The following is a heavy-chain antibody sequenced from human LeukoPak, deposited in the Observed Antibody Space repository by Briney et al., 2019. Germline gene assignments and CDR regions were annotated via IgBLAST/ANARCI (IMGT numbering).Heavy chain of an antibody. CDR1: GYSFTSYW. CDR2: IYPGDSDT. D-gene: IGHD3-22*01. CDR3: ARLTYDSSGYPYHYYYGMDV. Sequence: GESLKISCKGSGYSFTSYWIGWVRQMPGKGLEWMGIIYPGDSDTRYSPSFQGQVTISADKSISTAYLQWSSLKASDTAMYYCARLTYDSSGYPYHYYYGMDVWGQGTTVTVSS. J-gene: IGHJ6*02. V-gene: IGHV5-51*01.